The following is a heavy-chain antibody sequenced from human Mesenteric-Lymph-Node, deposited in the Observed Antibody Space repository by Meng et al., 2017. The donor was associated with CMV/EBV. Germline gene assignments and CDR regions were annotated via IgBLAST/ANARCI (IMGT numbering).Heavy chain of an antibody. CDR3: ARRGSDYDFWSGYLTSGDYYYGMDV. V-gene: IGHV3-21*01. J-gene: IGHJ6*02. CDR2: ISSSSSYI. Sequence: NWVRQGTGKGLEWVSSISSSSSYIYYADSVKGRFTISRDNAKNSLYLQMNSLRAEDTAVYYCARRGSDYDFWSGYLTSGDYYYGMDVWGQGTTVTVSS. D-gene: IGHD3-3*01.